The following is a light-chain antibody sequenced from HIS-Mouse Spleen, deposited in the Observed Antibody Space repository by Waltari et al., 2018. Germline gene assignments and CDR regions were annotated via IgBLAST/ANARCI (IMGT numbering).Light chain of an antibody. V-gene: IGLV3-1*01. CDR1: TLGDKY. CDR2: QDS. Sequence: SYELTQPPSVSVSPGQTASITCSGDTLGDKYACWYQQKPGQSPVLVIYQDSKRPSGIPCRFSGSNSGNTATLTISGTQAMDEADYYCQAWDSSTAVFGGGTKLTVL. CDR3: QAWDSSTAV. J-gene: IGLJ3*02.